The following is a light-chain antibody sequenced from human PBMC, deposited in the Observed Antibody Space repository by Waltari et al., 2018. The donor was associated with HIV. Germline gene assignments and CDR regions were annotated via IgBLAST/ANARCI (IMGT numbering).Light chain of an antibody. V-gene: IGLV4-69*01. Sequence: QLVLTQSPSASASLGASVKLTCSLSSRHISYAIAWHQQQSGKGPRLLMKLNSDGSHSKGAGVSDRFSGSSSGTERYLTISSLQSEDEADYYCQSWATDILVFGGGTKLTVL. CDR2: LNSDGSH. J-gene: IGLJ2*01. CDR1: SRHISYA. CDR3: QSWATDILV.